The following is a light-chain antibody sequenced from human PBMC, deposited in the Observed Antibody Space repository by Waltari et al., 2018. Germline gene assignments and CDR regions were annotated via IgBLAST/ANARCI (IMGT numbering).Light chain of an antibody. J-gene: IGKJ4*01. Sequence: DIQMTQSPSSLSASVGDRVIITCRASQDINNQLAWFQQKPGQAPKSLIFASYRLQSGVASKFRGAASETTFTLTIDSLEPEDFATYYCQQYHSHPLTFG. V-gene: IGKV1-16*02. CDR1: QDINNQ. CDR2: ASY. CDR3: QQYHSHPLT.